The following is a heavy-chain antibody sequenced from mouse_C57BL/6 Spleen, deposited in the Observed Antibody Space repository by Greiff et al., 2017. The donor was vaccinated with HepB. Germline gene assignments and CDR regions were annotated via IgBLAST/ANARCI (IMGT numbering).Heavy chain of an antibody. V-gene: IGHV2-6-1*01. CDR3: ARHDYDPLYAMDY. J-gene: IGHJ4*01. CDR1: GFSLTSYG. Sequence: VQVVESGPGLVAPSQSLSITCTVSGFSLTSYGVHWVRQPPGKGLEWLVVIWSDGSTTYNSALKSRLSISKDNSKSQVFLKMNSLQTDDTAMYYCARHDYDPLYAMDYWGQGTSVTVSS. D-gene: IGHD2-4*01. CDR2: IWSDGST.